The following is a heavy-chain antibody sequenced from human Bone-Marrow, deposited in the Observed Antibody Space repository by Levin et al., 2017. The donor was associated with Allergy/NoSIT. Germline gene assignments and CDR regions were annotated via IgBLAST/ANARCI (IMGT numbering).Heavy chain of an antibody. J-gene: IGHJ4*02. CDR1: GYTFTAHF. CDR2: INPNSGAT. D-gene: IGHD2-2*01. V-gene: IGHV1-2*06. Sequence: VASVKVSCTASGYTFTAHFIYWVRRAPGQGLEWMGRINPNSGATNYAQKFQGRVTVTRDTSISTAYMDLSGLRSDDTAVYYCARDIRGYCSGTTCFEDGAVDSWGQGTLVTVSS. CDR3: ARDIRGYCSGTTCFEDGAVDS.